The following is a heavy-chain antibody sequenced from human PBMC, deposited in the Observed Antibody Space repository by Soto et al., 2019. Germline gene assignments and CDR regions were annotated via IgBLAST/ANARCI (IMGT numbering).Heavy chain of an antibody. CDR2: IIPIFGTA. CDR1: GGTFSSYA. J-gene: IGHJ4*02. D-gene: IGHD4-17*01. Sequence: SVKVSCKASGGTFSSYAISWVRQAPGQGLEWMGGIIPIFGTANYAQKFQGRVTITTDESTSTAYMELSSLRSEDTAVYYCARDGPTVNTLDYWGQGTLVTVSS. CDR3: ARDGPTVNTLDY. V-gene: IGHV1-69*05.